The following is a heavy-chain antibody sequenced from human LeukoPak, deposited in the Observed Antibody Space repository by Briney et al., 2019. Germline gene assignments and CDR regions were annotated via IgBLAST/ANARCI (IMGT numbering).Heavy chain of an antibody. CDR1: GYTFTSYY. CDR3: ARDGYYYDSSGYYY. D-gene: IGHD3-22*01. V-gene: IGHV1-18*04. Sequence: ASVKVSCKASGYTFTSYYMHWVRQAPGQGLEWMGWISAYNGNTNYAQKLQGRVTMTTDTSTSTAYMELRSLRSDDTAVYYCARDGYYYDSSGYYYWGQGTLVTVSS. J-gene: IGHJ4*02. CDR2: ISAYNGNT.